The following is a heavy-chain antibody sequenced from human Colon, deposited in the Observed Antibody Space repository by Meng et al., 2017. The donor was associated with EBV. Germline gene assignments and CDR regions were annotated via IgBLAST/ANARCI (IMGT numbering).Heavy chain of an antibody. Sequence: QVQLQESGPVQVTPSQTLSPTCAVSGGSVSSGGHHWSWVRQPPGNGLEWIGDIYYSGDIWNTYYNPSLKSRLAISVDSSKNQFSLKLTSVTAADTAVYYCSRYYYDSSGYVFFDYWGQGTLVTVSS. V-gene: IGHV4-30-4*01. CDR3: SRYYYDSSGYVFFDY. J-gene: IGHJ4*02. CDR1: GGSVSSGGHH. CDR2: IYYSGDIWNT. D-gene: IGHD3-22*01.